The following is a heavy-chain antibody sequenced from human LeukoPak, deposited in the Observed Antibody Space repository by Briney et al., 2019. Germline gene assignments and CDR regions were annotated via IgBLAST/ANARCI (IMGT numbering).Heavy chain of an antibody. D-gene: IGHD1-7*01. V-gene: IGHV4-38-2*02. CDR3: VTRLELRSYFDY. J-gene: IGHJ4*02. CDR2: IYHSGST. CDR1: GYSISSGYY. Sequence: SETLSLTCTVSGYSISSGYYWGWVRQPPGKGLEWIGSIYHSGSTYYNPSLKSRVTISVDTSKNQFSLKLSSVTAADTAVYYCVTRLELRSYFDYWGQGTLVTVSS.